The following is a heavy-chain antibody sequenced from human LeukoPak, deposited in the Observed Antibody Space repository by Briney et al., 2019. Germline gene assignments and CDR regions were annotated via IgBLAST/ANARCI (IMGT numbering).Heavy chain of an antibody. V-gene: IGHV3-23*01. Sequence: PGGSLRLSCAASGFTFSSHAMSWVRQAPGKGLEWVSAISGSGGSTYYADSVKGRFTISRDNSKNTLYLQMNSLRAEDTAVYYCAKWFFPGITMVRGVPGGYDYWGQGTLVTVSS. CDR3: AKWFFPGITMVRGVPGGYDY. J-gene: IGHJ4*02. CDR1: GFTFSSHA. CDR2: ISGSGGST. D-gene: IGHD3-10*01.